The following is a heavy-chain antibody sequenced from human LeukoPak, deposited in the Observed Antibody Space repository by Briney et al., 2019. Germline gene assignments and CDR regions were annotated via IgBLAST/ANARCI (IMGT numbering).Heavy chain of an antibody. CDR3: ARDQSDFWSIGYYYMDV. D-gene: IGHD3-3*01. Sequence: GGSLRLSCAASGFTVSNNYMSWVRQAPGKGLEGVSVIYSGGSTYFADSVKGRFTISRDYSKNTLYLQMNSLRAEDTAVYYCARDQSDFWSIGYYYMDVWGKGTTVTVSS. J-gene: IGHJ6*03. V-gene: IGHV3-53*01. CDR1: GFTVSNNY. CDR2: IYSGGST.